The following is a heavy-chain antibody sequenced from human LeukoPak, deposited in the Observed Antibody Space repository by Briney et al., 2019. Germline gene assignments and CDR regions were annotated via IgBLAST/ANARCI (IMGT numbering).Heavy chain of an antibody. V-gene: IGHV3-21*01. D-gene: IGHD4-17*01. CDR2: ISSDSSYI. J-gene: IGHJ4*02. CDR3: VRGSYGAYDY. CDR1: GFKFNTYT. Sequence: GGSLRLSCAASGFKFNTYTMNWVRQAPGKGLEWVSSISSDSSYIYYADAVHGRFTVSRDNAKYSLYLQMNSLRAEDTAVYYCVRGSYGAYDYWGQGSLVTVSS.